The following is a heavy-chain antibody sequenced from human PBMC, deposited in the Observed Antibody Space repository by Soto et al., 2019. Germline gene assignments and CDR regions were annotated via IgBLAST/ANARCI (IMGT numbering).Heavy chain of an antibody. D-gene: IGHD1-1*01. CDR3: AKSVYKWNEGFFDY. Sequence: QVQLVESGGGVVQPGRSLRLSRAASGFTFSSYGMHWVRQAPGNGLEWVAVISYDGINKYYADSVKGRFTISRDNSKNTLYLQMNSLRAEDTAVYYCAKSVYKWNEGFFDYWGQGTLVTVSS. CDR2: ISYDGINK. V-gene: IGHV3-30*18. J-gene: IGHJ4*02. CDR1: GFTFSSYG.